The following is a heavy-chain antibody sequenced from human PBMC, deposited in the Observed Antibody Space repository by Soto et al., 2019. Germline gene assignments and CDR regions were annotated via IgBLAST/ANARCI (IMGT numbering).Heavy chain of an antibody. CDR1: GFTVSSNY. J-gene: IGHJ4*02. CDR2: IHSGGST. D-gene: IGHD5-12*01. Sequence: PGGSLRLSREASGFTVSSNYMTLVPQAPGKGLEAVSAIHSGGSTYDADSVKGRFTISRDNSKNTLYLQMNSLRAEDTAVYYCARAEPPNIVARRPNYFDYWGQGTLVTVSS. V-gene: IGHV3-66*01. CDR3: ARAEPPNIVARRPNYFDY.